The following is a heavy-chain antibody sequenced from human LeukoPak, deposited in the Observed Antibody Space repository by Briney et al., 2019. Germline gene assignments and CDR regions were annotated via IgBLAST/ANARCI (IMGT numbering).Heavy chain of an antibody. D-gene: IGHD3-22*01. CDR2: IYYSGST. CDR3: ARDRGHYDSSTHVDS. J-gene: IGHJ5*01. V-gene: IGHV4-59*01. CDR1: GGSISSYY. Sequence: NASETLSLTCTVSGGSISSYYWSWVRQPPGKGLEWVGYIYYSGSTNYNPSLKSRVTISLDASKNQFSPKLSSVTAADTALYYCARDRGHYDSSTHVDSCGHRALVTVSS.